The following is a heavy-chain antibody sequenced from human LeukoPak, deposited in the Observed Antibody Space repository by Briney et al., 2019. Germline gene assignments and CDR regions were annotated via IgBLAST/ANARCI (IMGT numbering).Heavy chain of an antibody. CDR1: GFTFNNYW. CDR3: ARERGWELPSSFDS. V-gene: IGHV3-7*01. Sequence: GGSLRLCCAASGFTFNNYWMSWVRQAPGEGLEWVANIKPDGGDKYYVGSVKGRFTISRDNDKNSMCLQMNSLRAEDTAVYYCARERGWELPSSFDSWGQGTLVTVSS. CDR2: IKPDGGDK. D-gene: IGHD1-26*01. J-gene: IGHJ4*02.